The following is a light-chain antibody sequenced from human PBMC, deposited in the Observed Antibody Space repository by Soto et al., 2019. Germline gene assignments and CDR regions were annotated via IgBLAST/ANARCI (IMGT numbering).Light chain of an antibody. CDR2: EVT. Sequence: QSALTQPPSASGSPGQSVTISCTGTSSDVGGYNYVSWYQQHPGKAPRLVIFEVTKRPSGVPDRFSGSKSGNTASLTVSGLQADDEADYYCSSFSGFSTVFGTGTKVTVL. J-gene: IGLJ1*01. CDR3: SSFSGFSTV. V-gene: IGLV2-8*01. CDR1: SSDVGGYNY.